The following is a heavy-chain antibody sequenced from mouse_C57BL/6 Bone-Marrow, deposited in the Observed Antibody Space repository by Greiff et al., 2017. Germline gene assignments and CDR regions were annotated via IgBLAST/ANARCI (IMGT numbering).Heavy chain of an antibody. CDR3: AGYYGNWFAY. CDR2: INPNNGGT. Sequence: VQLQQSGPELVKPGASVKISCKASGYTFTDYYMNWVKQSHGKSLEWIGDINPNNGGTSYNQKFKGKATLTVDKSSSTAYMELRSLTSDDSAVYYCAGYYGNWFAYWGQGTLVTVSA. CDR1: GYTFTDYY. D-gene: IGHD2-1*01. J-gene: IGHJ3*01. V-gene: IGHV1-26*01.